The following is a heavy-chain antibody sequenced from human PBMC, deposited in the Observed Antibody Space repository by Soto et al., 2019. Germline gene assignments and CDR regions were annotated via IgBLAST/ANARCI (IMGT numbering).Heavy chain of an antibody. CDR2: ISYDGSNK. V-gene: IGHV3-30*18. J-gene: IGHJ4*02. CDR1: GFTFSSYG. CDR3: AKDVSGGNSGDYFDY. D-gene: IGHD2-21*02. Sequence: QVQLVESGGGVVQPGRSLRLSCAASGFTFSSYGMHWVRQAPGKGLEWVAAISYDGSNKYYADSVKGRFTISRDNSKNTLYLPMNSLRAEDTAVYYCAKDVSGGNSGDYFDYWGQGTLVTVSS.